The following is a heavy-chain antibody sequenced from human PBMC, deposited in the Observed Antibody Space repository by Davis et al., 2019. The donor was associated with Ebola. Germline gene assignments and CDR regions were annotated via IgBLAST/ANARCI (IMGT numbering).Heavy chain of an antibody. Sequence: GESLKISCAASGFSFSTYWMHWVRQAPGKGLVWVSRTNNDGGHTSYAESVKGRFTMFRDNAKNSVYLQMNSLRAEDTAVYYCARDSGIFGDYYFDSWGQGTLVTVSS. CDR3: ARDSGIFGDYYFDS. J-gene: IGHJ4*02. V-gene: IGHV3-74*01. CDR1: GFSFSTYW. CDR2: TNNDGGHT. D-gene: IGHD3-10*02.